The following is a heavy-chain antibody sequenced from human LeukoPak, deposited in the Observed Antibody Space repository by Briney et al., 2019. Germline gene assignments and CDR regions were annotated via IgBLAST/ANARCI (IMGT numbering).Heavy chain of an antibody. J-gene: IGHJ4*02. CDR3: AKDGVGCGGDCFYYFDY. CDR1: GFTFSSYA. CDR2: ISGSGGST. Sequence: GGSLRLSCAASGFTFSSYAMSWVRQAPGKGLEWVSAISGSGGSTYYADSVKGRFTISRDNSKNTLYLQMNSLRAEDTAGYYCAKDGVGCGGDCFYYFDYWGQGTLVTVSS. D-gene: IGHD2-21*01. V-gene: IGHV3-23*01.